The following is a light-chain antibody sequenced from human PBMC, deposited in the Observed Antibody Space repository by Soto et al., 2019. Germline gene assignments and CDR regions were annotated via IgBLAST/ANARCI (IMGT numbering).Light chain of an antibody. V-gene: IGLV2-11*01. CDR2: DVD. Sequence: QSALTQPLSVSGSPGQSVTISCTGTRGNVGGYNYVSWYQLHPGKAPKLMIFDVDKRPTGVPDRFSGSKSGNTASLTISGLQAEDEAAYYCCSYAGSYTFVLFGGGTKVTVL. J-gene: IGLJ3*02. CDR1: RGNVGGYNY. CDR3: CSYAGSYTFVL.